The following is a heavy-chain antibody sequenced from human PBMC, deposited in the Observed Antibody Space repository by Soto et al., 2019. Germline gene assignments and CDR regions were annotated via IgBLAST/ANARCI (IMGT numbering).Heavy chain of an antibody. CDR1: GFTFSGSA. CDR3: SRQDSDFWSGKPQYYMDV. J-gene: IGHJ6*03. V-gene: IGHV3-73*01. CDR2: IRSKGNNYAT. Sequence: EVQLVESGGGLVQPGGSLKLSCAASGFTFSGSAMHWDRQASGQGQEWVGRIRSKGNNYATAYGASLTGRFTISRDDSKNTAYMQMHSLNTEDTAVYYCSRQDSDFWSGKPQYYMDVWGKGTTVTVSS. D-gene: IGHD3-3*01.